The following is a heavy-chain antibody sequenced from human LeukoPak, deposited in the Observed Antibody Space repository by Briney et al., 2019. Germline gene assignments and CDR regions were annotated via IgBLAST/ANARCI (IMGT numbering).Heavy chain of an antibody. V-gene: IGHV4-34*01. CDR3: ARGRYDFWSGYYYFYFDY. J-gene: IGHJ4*02. Sequence: SETLSLTCAVYGGSFSGYYWSWIRQPPGKGLEWIGEINHSGSTNYNPSLKSRVTISVDTSKNQFSLKLSSVTAADTAVYYCARGRYDFWSGYYYFYFDYWGQGTLVTVSS. CDR1: GGSFSGYY. CDR2: INHSGST. D-gene: IGHD3-3*01.